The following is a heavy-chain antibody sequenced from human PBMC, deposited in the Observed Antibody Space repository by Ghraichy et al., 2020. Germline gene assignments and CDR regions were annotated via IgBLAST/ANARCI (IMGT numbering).Heavy chain of an antibody. Sequence: GSLRLSCAASGFTFSSYVMTWVRQAPGKGLEWVSSISGSGASTYYADSVKGRFTISRDNSENTLSLHMNSLRAEDTAVYYCAKVSTTVLTPIDYWGQGTLVTVSS. J-gene: IGHJ4*02. D-gene: IGHD4-23*01. CDR3: AKVSTTVLTPIDY. V-gene: IGHV3-23*01. CDR1: GFTFSSYV. CDR2: ISGSGAST.